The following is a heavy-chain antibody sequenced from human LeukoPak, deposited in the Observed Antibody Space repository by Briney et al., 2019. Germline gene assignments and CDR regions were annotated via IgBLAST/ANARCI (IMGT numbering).Heavy chain of an antibody. CDR3: ARDVAVAGIKVDY. Sequence: SVKVSCKASGGTFSSYAISWVRQAPGQGLEWMGGIIPIFGTANYAQKLQGRVTMTTDTSTSTAYMELRSLRSDDTAVYYCARDVAVAGIKVDYWGQGTLVTVSS. D-gene: IGHD6-19*01. J-gene: IGHJ4*02. CDR2: IIPIFGTA. CDR1: GGTFSSYA. V-gene: IGHV1-69*05.